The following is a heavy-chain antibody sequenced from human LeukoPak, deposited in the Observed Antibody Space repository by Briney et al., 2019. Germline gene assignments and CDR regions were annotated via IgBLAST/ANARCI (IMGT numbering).Heavy chain of an antibody. CDR2: IKSKTDGRTT. CDR3: TTGVRELLWFGESWVSS. Sequence: PGGSLRLSCAASGFTFSNAWMTWVRQAPGKGLEWVGHIKSKTDGRTTDYAAPVKGRFTISRDDSKNTLYLQMNSLKTEDTAVYYCTTGVRELLWFGESWVSSWGQGTMVTVSS. CDR1: GFTFSNAW. V-gene: IGHV3-15*01. D-gene: IGHD3-10*01. J-gene: IGHJ3*01.